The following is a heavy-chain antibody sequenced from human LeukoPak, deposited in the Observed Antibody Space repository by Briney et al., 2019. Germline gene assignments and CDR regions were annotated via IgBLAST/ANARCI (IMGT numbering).Heavy chain of an antibody. CDR2: IKRKTDGGTT. Sequence: GGTLRHSCAASGFPFGKAWMSWVRQAPGKGLESVGLIKRKTDGGTTDYAAPMKCRVTISRDDSKNTLYLQVNSLKTEDTAVYYCATGDYGAFDIWSQGTMVTVSS. V-gene: IGHV3-15*01. D-gene: IGHD4-17*01. J-gene: IGHJ3*02. CDR1: GFPFGKAW. CDR3: ATGDYGAFDI.